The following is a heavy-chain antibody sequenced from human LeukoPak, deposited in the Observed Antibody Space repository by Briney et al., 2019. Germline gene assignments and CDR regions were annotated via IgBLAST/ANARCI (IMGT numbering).Heavy chain of an antibody. CDR2: IIPIFGTA. Sequence: GASVKVSCKASGGTFSSYAISWVRQAPGQGLEWMGGIIPIFGTANYAQKFQGRVTITADESTSTAYMELSSLRSEDTAVYYCARGYSGSYDPGYWGQGTLVTVSS. J-gene: IGHJ4*02. V-gene: IGHV1-69*13. D-gene: IGHD1-26*01. CDR1: GGTFSSYA. CDR3: ARGYSGSYDPGY.